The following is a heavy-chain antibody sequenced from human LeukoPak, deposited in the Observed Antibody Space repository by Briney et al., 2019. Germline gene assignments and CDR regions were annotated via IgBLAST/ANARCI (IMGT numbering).Heavy chain of an antibody. CDR1: GYTFTDYH. CDR3: AREGYYDSSGYSP. V-gene: IGHV1-2*02. CDR2: ISPNSGDT. Sequence: ASVKVSCKASGYTFTDYHMHWVRQAPGQGLDWMGWISPNSGDTNYAQKFQGRVTMTRDTSINTAYMELSRLESDDTAVYYCAREGYYDSSGYSPWGQGTLVTVSS. J-gene: IGHJ5*02. D-gene: IGHD3-22*01.